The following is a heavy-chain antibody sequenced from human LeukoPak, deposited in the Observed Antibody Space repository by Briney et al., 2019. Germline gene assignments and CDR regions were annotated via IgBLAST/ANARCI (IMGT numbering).Heavy chain of an antibody. D-gene: IGHD3-22*01. CDR1: GFTFSSYA. Sequence: PGGSLRLSCAASGFTFSSYAMHWVRQAPGKGLEWVAVISYDGSNKYYADSVKGRFTISRDKSKNTLYLQMNSLRAEDTAVYYCARDASSGIGGYYYGMDVWGQGTTVTVSS. CDR2: ISYDGSNK. CDR3: ARDASSGIGGYYYGMDV. J-gene: IGHJ6*02. V-gene: IGHV3-30*04.